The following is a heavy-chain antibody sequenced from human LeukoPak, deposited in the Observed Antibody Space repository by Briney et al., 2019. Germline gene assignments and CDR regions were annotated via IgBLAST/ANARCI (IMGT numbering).Heavy chain of an antibody. CDR1: GGSITTYF. V-gene: IGHV4-59*01. Sequence: SETLSLTCTVSGGSITTYFWSWVRQAPGKGLEWIAFINYSGSTNNNPALKSRITKSLDTSTNHFSLKLSSVTAADTAVYYCARGLYCGGDCYPDGFDIWGQGTMVTVSS. D-gene: IGHD2-21*02. J-gene: IGHJ3*02. CDR2: INYSGST. CDR3: ARGLYCGGDCYPDGFDI.